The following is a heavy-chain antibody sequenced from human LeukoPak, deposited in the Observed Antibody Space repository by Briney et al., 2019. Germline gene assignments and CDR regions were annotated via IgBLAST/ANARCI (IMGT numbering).Heavy chain of an antibody. D-gene: IGHD6-13*01. CDR3: ARAPGYRSFLDY. V-gene: IGHV3-21*01. J-gene: IGHJ4*02. Sequence: WVRQPPGKALEWVSSISSSSSYIYYADSVKGRFTISRDNAKNSLYLQMNSLRAEDTAVYYCARAPGYRSFLDYWGQGTLVTVSS. CDR2: ISSSSSYI.